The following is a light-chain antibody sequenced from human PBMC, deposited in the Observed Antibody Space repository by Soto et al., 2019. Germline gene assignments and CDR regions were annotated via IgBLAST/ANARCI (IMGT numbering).Light chain of an antibody. Sequence: LTQPASVSGSPGQSITISCTGTSSNVGNFNVVSWYQQHPGKAPKVIIYDVSERPSGVSHRFSGSKSGNTASLTISGLQAEDEADYYCCSYAGSGTNVFGTGTKVTVL. CDR3: CSYAGSGTNV. V-gene: IGLV2-23*02. CDR2: DVS. CDR1: SSNVGNFNV. J-gene: IGLJ1*01.